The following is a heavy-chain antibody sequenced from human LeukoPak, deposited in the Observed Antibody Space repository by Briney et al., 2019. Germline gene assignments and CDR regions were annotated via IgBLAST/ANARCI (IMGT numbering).Heavy chain of an antibody. D-gene: IGHD2-2*01. J-gene: IGHJ6*02. CDR2: IKYDRSYR. CDR3: AREAPTRYCSSTSCYRYYYFGMDV. Sequence: GGTLRLSCAASGFTFSSYGMHWVRQAPGKGLDWVAVIKYDRSYRAYADSVKGRFTIFGDNSKNTLYLQRNSLRAEGTAVYYCAREAPTRYCSSTSCYRYYYFGMDVWGQGTTVT. V-gene: IGHV3-33*01. CDR1: GFTFSSYG.